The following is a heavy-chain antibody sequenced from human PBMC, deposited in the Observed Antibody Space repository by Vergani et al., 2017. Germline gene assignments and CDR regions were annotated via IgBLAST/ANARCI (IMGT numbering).Heavy chain of an antibody. CDR1: GGSFNDYW. CDR3: VGEGYCTKGVCFTLFDV. Sequence: QAQLQQWGAGLLKPSETLSLTCAIYGGSFNDYWWTWIRQPPGKGLEWIGEFRHDGITHYSPSLKSRVTISIDTSTHQFSLNLRSVTATDTAVYYFVGEGYCTKGVCFTLFDVWGQGALVTVSS. CDR2: FRHDGIT. V-gene: IGHV4-34*01. D-gene: IGHD2-8*01. J-gene: IGHJ4*02.